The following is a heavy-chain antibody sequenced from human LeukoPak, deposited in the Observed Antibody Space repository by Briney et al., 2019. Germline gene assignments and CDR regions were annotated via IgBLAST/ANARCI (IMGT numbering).Heavy chain of an antibody. D-gene: IGHD6-13*01. CDR2: ISSSSSYI. Sequence: PGGSLRLSCAASGFTFSSYSMTWVRQAPGKGLEWVSSISSSSSYIYYADSVKGRFTISRDNAKNSLYLQMNSLRAEDTAVYYCAREIAAAGTPFDYWGQGTLVTVSS. CDR3: AREIAAAGTPFDY. V-gene: IGHV3-21*01. CDR1: GFTFSSYS. J-gene: IGHJ4*02.